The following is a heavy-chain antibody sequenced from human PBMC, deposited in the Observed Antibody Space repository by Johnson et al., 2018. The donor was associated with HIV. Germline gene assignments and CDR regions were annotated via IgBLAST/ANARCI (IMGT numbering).Heavy chain of an antibody. J-gene: IGHJ3*02. Sequence: QVQLVESGGGLVQPGGSLRLSCAASGFTFSSYGMHWVRQAPGKGLEWVAFIRYDGSNKYYADSVKGRFTISRDKSKNTLHLQMNSLRAEDTAVYYCARDLAALNAFDIWGQGTMVTVSS. V-gene: IGHV3-30*02. CDR3: ARDLAALNAFDI. CDR1: GFTFSSYG. CDR2: IRYDGSNK. D-gene: IGHD2-15*01.